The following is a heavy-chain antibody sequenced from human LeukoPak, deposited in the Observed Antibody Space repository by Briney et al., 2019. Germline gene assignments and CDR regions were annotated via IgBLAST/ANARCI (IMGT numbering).Heavy chain of an antibody. Sequence: GGSLRLSCAASGFTVSSNYMSWVRQAPGKGLKGVSVIYSGGSTYYADSVKGRFTISRDNSKNTLYLQMNSLRAEDTAVYYCARGDSSSDAFDIWGQGTMVTVSS. CDR3: ARGDSSSDAFDI. J-gene: IGHJ3*02. CDR2: IYSGGST. V-gene: IGHV3-53*01. CDR1: GFTVSSNY. D-gene: IGHD6-6*01.